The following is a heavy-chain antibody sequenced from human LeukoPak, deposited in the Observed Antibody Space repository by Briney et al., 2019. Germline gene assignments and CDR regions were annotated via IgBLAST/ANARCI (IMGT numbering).Heavy chain of an antibody. V-gene: IGHV3-30*02. Sequence: PGGSLRLSCAASGFTFSSYGIHWVRQAPGKGLEWVAFIRYDGSNKYYADSVKGRFTISRDNSKNTLYLQMNSLRAEDTAVYYCAKAGNSYYYYYMDVWGKGTTVTVSS. CDR1: GFTFSSYG. J-gene: IGHJ6*03. CDR2: IRYDGSNK. CDR3: AKAGNSYYYYYMDV. D-gene: IGHD4-23*01.